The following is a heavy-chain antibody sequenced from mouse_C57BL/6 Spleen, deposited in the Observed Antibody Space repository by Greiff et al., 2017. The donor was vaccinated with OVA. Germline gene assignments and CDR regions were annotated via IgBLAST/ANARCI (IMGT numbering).Heavy chain of an antibody. CDR3: AIKDYDGYFDV. CDR1: GYTFTSYW. CDR2: IHPSDSDT. J-gene: IGHJ1*03. Sequence: QVQLKQPGAELVKPGASVKVSCKASGYTFTSYWMHWVKQRPGQGLEWIGRIHPSDSDTNYNQKFKGKATLTVDKSSSTAYMQLSSLTSEDSAVYYCAIKDYDGYFDVWGTGTTVTVSS. D-gene: IGHD2-4*01. V-gene: IGHV1-74*01.